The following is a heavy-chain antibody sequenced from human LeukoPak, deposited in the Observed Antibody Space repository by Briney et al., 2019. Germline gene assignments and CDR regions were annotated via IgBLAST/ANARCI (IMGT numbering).Heavy chain of an antibody. J-gene: IGHJ6*03. Sequence: SETLSLTCTVSGGSISSYYWSWIRQPAGKGLEWIGRIYTSGSTNYNPSLKSRVTMSVDTSKNQFSLKLSSVTAADTAVYYCARDLWSSASHYYYYMDVWGKGTTVTVSS. CDR1: GGSISSYY. CDR2: IYTSGST. V-gene: IGHV4-4*07. D-gene: IGHD3-10*01. CDR3: ARDLWSSASHYYYYMDV.